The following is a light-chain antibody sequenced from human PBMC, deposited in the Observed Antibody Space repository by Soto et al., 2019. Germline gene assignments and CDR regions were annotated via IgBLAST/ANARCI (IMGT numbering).Light chain of an antibody. J-gene: IGKJ4*01. CDR3: QSYNNWTLT. V-gene: IGKV3-15*01. CDR1: QSVSTN. CDR2: GTS. Sequence: ETVFTQSPGTLSVSPGERATLSCRASQSVSTNLAWYQQKPGQAPRLLIYGTSTRATGIPARFSGSGSDTEFTITISNLQDEDFSCYYWQSYNNWTLTFGGGTKVDIK.